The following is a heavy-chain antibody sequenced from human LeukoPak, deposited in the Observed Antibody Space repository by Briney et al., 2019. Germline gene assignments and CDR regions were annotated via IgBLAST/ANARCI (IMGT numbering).Heavy chain of an antibody. CDR2: INPSGGST. V-gene: IGHV1-46*01. CDR3: AREDLLYCSGGSCYFDY. CDR1: GYTFTSYY. D-gene: IGHD2-15*01. J-gene: IGHJ4*02. Sequence: GASVKVSCKASGYTFTSYYMHWVRQAPGQGLEWMGIINPSGGSTSYAQKFQGRVTMTRDTSTGTVYMELSSLRSEDTAVYYCAREDLLYCSGGSCYFDYWGQGTLVTVSS.